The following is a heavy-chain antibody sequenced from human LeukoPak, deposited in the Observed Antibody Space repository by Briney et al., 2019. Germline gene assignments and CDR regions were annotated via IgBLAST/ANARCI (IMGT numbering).Heavy chain of an antibody. CDR2: IYTSGST. V-gene: IGHV4-39*01. CDR3: ARLRPMVRGVRLEPYYYYMDV. Sequence: SETPSLTCTVSGGSISSSSYYWGWIRQPPGKGLEWIGRIYTSGSTYYNPSLKSRVTISVDTSKNQFSLKLSSVTAADTAVYYCARLRPMVRGVRLEPYYYYMDVWGKGTTVTVSS. J-gene: IGHJ6*03. CDR1: GGSISSSSYY. D-gene: IGHD3-10*01.